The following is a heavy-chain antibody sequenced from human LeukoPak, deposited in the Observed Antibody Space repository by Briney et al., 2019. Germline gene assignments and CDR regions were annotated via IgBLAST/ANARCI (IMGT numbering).Heavy chain of an antibody. D-gene: IGHD3-3*01. V-gene: IGHV1-18*01. CDR2: ISAYNGNT. Sequence: ASVKVSCTASGYTFTSYGISWVRQAPGQGLEWMGWISAYNGNTNYAQKLQGRVTMTTDTSTSTAYMELRSLRSDDTAVYYRARDHGSYDFWSGYYLDDPLGNYYYGMDVWGQGTTVTVSS. J-gene: IGHJ6*02. CDR3: ARDHGSYDFWSGYYLDDPLGNYYYGMDV. CDR1: GYTFTSYG.